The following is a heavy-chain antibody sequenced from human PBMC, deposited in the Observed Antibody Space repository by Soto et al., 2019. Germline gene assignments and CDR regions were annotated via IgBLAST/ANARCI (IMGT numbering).Heavy chain of an antibody. Sequence: QVQLQESGPGLVKPSETLSLTCTVSGGSVSSGSYYWSWIRQPPGKGLEWIGYIYYSGSTNYNPPLTWRVTISVDSSKNQYSLQLSSVTAAETAVYYCARGIEGWYQGRYYAGMDVWGQGTTVTVSS. CDR2: IYYSGST. J-gene: IGHJ6*02. CDR1: GGSVSSGSYY. V-gene: IGHV4-61*01. D-gene: IGHD6-19*01. CDR3: ARGIEGWYQGRYYAGMDV.